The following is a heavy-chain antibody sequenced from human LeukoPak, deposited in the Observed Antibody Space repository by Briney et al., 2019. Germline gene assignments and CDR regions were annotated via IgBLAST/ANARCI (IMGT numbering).Heavy chain of an antibody. CDR1: GYSISSGYY. CDR2: IYHSGST. CDR3: AMPPRFIDSSGYYSFDI. V-gene: IGHV4-38-2*02. D-gene: IGHD3-22*01. Sequence: PSQTLSLTCTVSGYSISSGYYWGWIRQPPGKGLEWIGSIYHSGSTYYNPSLKSRVTISVDTSKNQFSLKLSSVTAADTAVYYCAMPPRFIDSSGYYSFDIWGQGTMVTVSS. J-gene: IGHJ3*02.